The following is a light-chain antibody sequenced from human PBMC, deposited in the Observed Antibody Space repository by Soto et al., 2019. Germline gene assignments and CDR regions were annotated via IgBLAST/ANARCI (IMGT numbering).Light chain of an antibody. V-gene: IGKV1-9*01. J-gene: IGKJ3*01. CDR2: GAS. CDR3: QQRNTYPLT. Sequence: DIQLTQSPSFLSASVGDRVTITCRASQGLNTNLAWYQQKPGKAPNLLIYGASTLQSGVPSRFSGSLSGTEFTLTISSLQPEDFAIYYCQQRNTYPLTFGPGTKVDV. CDR1: QGLNTN.